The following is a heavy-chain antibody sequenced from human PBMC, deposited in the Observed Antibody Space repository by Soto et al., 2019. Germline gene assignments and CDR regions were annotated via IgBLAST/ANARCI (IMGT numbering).Heavy chain of an antibody. CDR1: GGSISSYY. J-gene: IGHJ4*02. D-gene: IGHD5-12*01. V-gene: IGHV4-59*08. CDR2: IYYSGST. CDR3: SYSGYDFYYFDY. Sequence: SSETLSLTCTVSGGSISSYYWSWIRQPPGKGLEWIGYIYYSGSTNYNPSLKSRVTISVDTSKNQFSLKLSSVTAADTAVYYCSYSGYDFYYFDYWGQGTLVTVSS.